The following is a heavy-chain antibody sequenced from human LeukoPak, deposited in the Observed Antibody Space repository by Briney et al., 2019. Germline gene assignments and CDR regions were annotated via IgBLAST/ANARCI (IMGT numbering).Heavy chain of an antibody. Sequence: PSETLSLTCTVSGGSISSYYWSWIRQPPGKGLEWIGYIYYSGSTNYNPSLKSRVTISVDTSKNQFSLKLGSVTAADTAVYYCARDYRIAAADNWFDPWGQGTLVTVSS. CDR1: GGSISSYY. CDR2: IYYSGST. D-gene: IGHD6-13*01. CDR3: ARDYRIAAADNWFDP. J-gene: IGHJ5*02. V-gene: IGHV4-59*01.